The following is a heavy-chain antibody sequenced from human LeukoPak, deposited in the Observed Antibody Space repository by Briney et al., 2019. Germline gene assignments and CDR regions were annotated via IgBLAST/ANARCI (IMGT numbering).Heavy chain of an antibody. D-gene: IGHD3-22*01. CDR1: GYTFTGYY. CDR2: INPNSGGT. V-gene: IGHV1-2*02. J-gene: IGHJ6*02. CDR3: ARDGDTYDYYYYGMDV. Sequence: ASVKVSCKASGYTFTGYYMHWVRQAPGQGLEWMGWINPNSGGTKYAQTFKGRVTMTRDTSISTAYMELSSLRSDDTAVYYCARDGDTYDYYYYGMDVWGQGTTVTVPS.